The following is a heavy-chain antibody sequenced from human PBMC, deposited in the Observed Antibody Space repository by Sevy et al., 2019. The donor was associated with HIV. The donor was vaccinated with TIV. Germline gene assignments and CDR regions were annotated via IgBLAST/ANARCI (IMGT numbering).Heavy chain of an antibody. J-gene: IGHJ4*02. CDR2: ISGSGGST. Sequence: GGFLRLSCAASGFTFSSYAMSWVRQAPGKGLEWVSAISGSGGSTYYADSVKGRFTISRDNSKNMLYLQMNSLRAEDTAVYYCAKDGEGSSGWYRWFDYWGQGTLVTVSS. CDR1: GFTFSSYA. D-gene: IGHD6-19*01. CDR3: AKDGEGSSGWYRWFDY. V-gene: IGHV3-23*01.